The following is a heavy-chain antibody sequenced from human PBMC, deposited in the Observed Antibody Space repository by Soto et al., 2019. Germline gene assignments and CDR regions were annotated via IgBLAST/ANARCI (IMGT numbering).Heavy chain of an antibody. D-gene: IGHD3-10*01. CDR2: ISYDGSNK. CDR1: GFTFSSYG. J-gene: IGHJ4*02. CDR3: AKEVDGGMVRGVIPSDY. V-gene: IGHV3-30*18. Sequence: GGSLRLSCAASGFTFSSYGMHWVRQAPGKGLDWVAVISYDGSNKYYADSVKGRLTISRDNSKNPLYLQMNSLRAEDTAVYYCAKEVDGGMVRGVIPSDYWGQGTLVTVSS.